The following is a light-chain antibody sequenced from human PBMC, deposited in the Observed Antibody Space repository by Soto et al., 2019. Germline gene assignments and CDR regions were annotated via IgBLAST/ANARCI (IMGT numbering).Light chain of an antibody. J-gene: IGLJ1*01. Sequence: QSALTQPPSASGSPGQSVTISCTGTSSDVGGYKYVSWYKQYPGKAPQLMIYEVSKRPSGVPDRFSGSKSGNTASLTVSGLQAEDEADYYCSSYAGSSNFGVFGTGTKVTVL. CDR1: SSDVGGYKY. CDR2: EVS. CDR3: SSYAGSSNFGV. V-gene: IGLV2-8*01.